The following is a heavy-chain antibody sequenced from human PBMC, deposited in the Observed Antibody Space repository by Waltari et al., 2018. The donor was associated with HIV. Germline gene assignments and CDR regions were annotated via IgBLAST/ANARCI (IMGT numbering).Heavy chain of an antibody. V-gene: IGHV1-46*01. D-gene: IGHD3-22*01. Sequence: QVQLVQSGAEVKKPGASVKVSCKASGYTFPSYHMHWVRQAPGQGLEWMGIINPSGGSTSYAQKFQGRVTMTRDTSTSTVYMELSSLRSEDTAVYYCARAPYTYYYDSSGWGYWGQGTLVTVSS. CDR1: GYTFPSYH. CDR3: ARAPYTYYYDSSGWGY. CDR2: INPSGGST. J-gene: IGHJ4*02.